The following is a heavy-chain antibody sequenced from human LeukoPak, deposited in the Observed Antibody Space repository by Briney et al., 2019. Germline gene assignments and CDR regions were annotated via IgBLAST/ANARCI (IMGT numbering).Heavy chain of an antibody. Sequence: GGSLRLSCAASGFTFSSYAMSWVRQAPGKGLEWVSAISGSGGSTYYADSVKGRFTISRDNSKNTLYLQMNSLRAEDMAVYYCAKDLGGIAVAGTGYWGQGTLVTVSS. CDR2: ISGSGGST. V-gene: IGHV3-23*01. D-gene: IGHD6-19*01. CDR1: GFTFSSYA. J-gene: IGHJ4*02. CDR3: AKDLGGIAVAGTGY.